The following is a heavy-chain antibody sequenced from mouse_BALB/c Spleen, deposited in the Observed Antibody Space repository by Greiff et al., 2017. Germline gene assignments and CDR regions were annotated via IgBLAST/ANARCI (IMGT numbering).Heavy chain of an antibody. V-gene: IGHV1S29*02. D-gene: IGHD3-2*01. CDR1: GYTFTDYN. Sequence: EVQLQQSGPELVKPGASVKISCKASGYTFTDYNMHWVKQSHGKSLEWIGYIYPYNGGTGYNQKFKSKATLTVDNSSSTAYMELRSLTSEDSAVYYCATDSSGYVDYWGQGTTLTVSS. CDR3: ATDSSGYVDY. J-gene: IGHJ2*01. CDR2: IYPYNGGT.